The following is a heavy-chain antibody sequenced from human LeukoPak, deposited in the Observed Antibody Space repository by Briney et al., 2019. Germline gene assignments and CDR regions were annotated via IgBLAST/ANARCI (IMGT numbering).Heavy chain of an antibody. CDR1: GYTLTELS. Sequence: EASVKVSCKVSGYTLTELSMHWVRQAPGKGLEWMGGFDPEDGETIYAQKFQGRVTMTEDTSTGTAYMELSSLRSEDTAVYYCATLPPVDFWTRPYFDYWGQGTLVTVSS. D-gene: IGHD3/OR15-3a*01. CDR2: FDPEDGET. J-gene: IGHJ4*02. V-gene: IGHV1-24*01. CDR3: ATLPPVDFWTRPYFDY.